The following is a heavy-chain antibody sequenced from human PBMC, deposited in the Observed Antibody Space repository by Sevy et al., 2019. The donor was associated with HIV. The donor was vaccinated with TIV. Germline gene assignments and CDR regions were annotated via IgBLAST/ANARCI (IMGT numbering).Heavy chain of an antibody. V-gene: IGHV4-30-2*01. CDR3: AREVYYYDSSGYSRSRYFDL. CDR1: GGSISSGGYS. D-gene: IGHD3-22*01. CDR2: IYHSGST. Sequence: SETLSLTCAVSGGSISSGGYSWSWIRQPPGNGLEWIGYIYHSGSTYYNPSLKSRVTISVDRSKNQFSLKLSSVTAADTAVYYCAREVYYYDSSGYSRSRYFDLWGRGTLVTVSS. J-gene: IGHJ2*01.